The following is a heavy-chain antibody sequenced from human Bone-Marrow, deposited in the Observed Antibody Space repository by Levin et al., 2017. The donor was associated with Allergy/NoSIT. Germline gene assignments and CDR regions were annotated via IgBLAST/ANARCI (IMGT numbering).Heavy chain of an antibody. V-gene: IGHV1-2*02. Sequence: ASVKVSCQASGYTFIGYYMHWVRQARGQGLEWLGWINPKTGGTNYAQNFQGRVTMDTSFNTAYLDLRSLRPDDTAVYFCAKASQWLMPDYWGQGTMVTVSS. CDR3: AKASQWLMPDY. D-gene: IGHD6-19*01. CDR1: GYTFIGYY. CDR2: INPKTGGT. J-gene: IGHJ4*02.